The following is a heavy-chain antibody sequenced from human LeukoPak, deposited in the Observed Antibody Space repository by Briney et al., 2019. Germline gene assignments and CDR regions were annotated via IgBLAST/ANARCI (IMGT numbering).Heavy chain of an antibody. CDR2: INWNGGST. D-gene: IGHD3-22*01. Sequence: PGGSLRLSCAASGFTFDDYGMSWVRQAPGKGLEWVSGINWNGGSTGYADSVKGRFTISRDNATNSLYLQMNSLRAEDTAVYYCARGVYDSSGYYFDDYWGQGTLVTVSS. CDR1: GFTFDDYG. CDR3: ARGVYDSSGYYFDDY. V-gene: IGHV3-20*04. J-gene: IGHJ4*02.